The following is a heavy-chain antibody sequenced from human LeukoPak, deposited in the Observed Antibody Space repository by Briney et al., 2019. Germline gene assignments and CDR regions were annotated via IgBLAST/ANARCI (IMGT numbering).Heavy chain of an antibody. D-gene: IGHD6-25*01. CDR1: GYRFTDFS. CDR3: ATGGPQTSGEKRGLDY. J-gene: IGHJ4*02. CDR2: FNPNTGDA. V-gene: IGHV1-2*04. Sequence: GASVKVSCKASGYRFTDFSIYWVRQAPGQGLEWMGWFNPNTGDAKYAEKFQGWITMTSDTSIRTAYMEIRSLKPDDTAIYYCATGGPQTSGEKRGLDYWGQGTWSPSP.